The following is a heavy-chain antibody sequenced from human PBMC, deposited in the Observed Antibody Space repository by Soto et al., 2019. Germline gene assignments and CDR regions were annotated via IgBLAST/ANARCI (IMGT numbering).Heavy chain of an antibody. CDR2: ISAGGGDR. CDR3: ARDQSPRVEGGMVGDH. V-gene: IGHV3-23*01. CDR1: GFTFSSHA. Sequence: ESGGALAQPGGSLRLSCAASGFTFSSHAINWVRQAPGKGLEWVSGISAGGGDRYYADSVKGRFTISRDTSNNTVHLQMNSLRVEDTAVYYCARDQSPRVEGGMVGDHWGQGTLVTVSS. J-gene: IGHJ5*02. D-gene: IGHD2-15*01.